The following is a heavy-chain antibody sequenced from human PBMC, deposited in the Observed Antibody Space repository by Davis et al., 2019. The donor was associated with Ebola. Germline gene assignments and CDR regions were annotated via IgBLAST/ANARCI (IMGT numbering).Heavy chain of an antibody. D-gene: IGHD5-24*01. V-gene: IGHV3-53*01. CDR2: IYSGGST. Sequence: GESLKISCAASGFTFSSYSMNWVRQAPGKGLEWVSVIYSGGSTYYADSVKGRFTISRDNSKNTLYLQMNSLRAEDTAVYYCARDRWGRDGYSFDYWGQGTLVTVSS. CDR1: GFTFSSYS. J-gene: IGHJ4*02. CDR3: ARDRWGRDGYSFDY.